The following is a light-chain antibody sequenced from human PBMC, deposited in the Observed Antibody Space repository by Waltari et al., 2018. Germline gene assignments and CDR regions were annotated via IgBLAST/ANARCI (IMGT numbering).Light chain of an antibody. CDR2: GAS. V-gene: IGKV3D-15*01. Sequence: VMTQSPGTLTVSLGDTVTLSCRVSKSVSTNLAWYQQKPGQAPRVLIYGASTRAAGTPARFSGSGSRTEFSLTISSLQPEDSAVYYCQQYNSWPPYTFGQGTKLDI. CDR3: QQYNSWPPYT. CDR1: KSVSTN. J-gene: IGKJ2*01.